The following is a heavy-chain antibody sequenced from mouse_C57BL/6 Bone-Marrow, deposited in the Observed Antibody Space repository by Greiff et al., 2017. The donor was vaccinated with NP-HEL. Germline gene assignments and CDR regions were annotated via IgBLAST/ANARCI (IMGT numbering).Heavy chain of an antibody. Sequence: EVQLQQPGPELVKPGASVKISCKASGYTFTDYYMNWVKQSHGKSLEWIGDINPNNGGTSYNQKFKGKATLTVDKSSSTAYMELRSLTSEDSAVYYCARSLPPFDYWGQGTTLTVSS. CDR1: GYTFTDYY. D-gene: IGHD5-5*01. CDR3: ARSLPPFDY. J-gene: IGHJ2*01. CDR2: INPNNGGT. V-gene: IGHV1-26*01.